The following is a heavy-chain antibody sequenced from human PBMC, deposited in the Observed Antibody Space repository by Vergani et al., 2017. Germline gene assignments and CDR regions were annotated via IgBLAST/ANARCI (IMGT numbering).Heavy chain of an antibody. CDR2: IYRSGST. J-gene: IGHJ4*02. D-gene: IGHD3-22*01. V-gene: IGHV4-30-2*01. CDR3: ARLRYDSSGYYYGNYFDY. CDR1: GGSISSGGYS. Sequence: QLQLQESGSGLVKPSQTLSLTCAVSGGSISSGGYSWSWIRQPPGKGLEWIGYIYRSGSTYYNPSLKSRVTISVDRSKNQFSLKLSSVTAADTAVYYCARLRYDSSGYYYGNYFDYWGQGTLVTVSS.